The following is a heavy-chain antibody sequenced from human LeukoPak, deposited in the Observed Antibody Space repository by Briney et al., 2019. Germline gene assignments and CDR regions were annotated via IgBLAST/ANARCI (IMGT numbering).Heavy chain of an antibody. Sequence: SVKVSCKASGGTFSSYAISWVRQAPGQGLEWMGGIIPIFGTANYAQKFQGRVTITADESTSTAYMELSSLRSEDTAVYYCARSPELSAYFDYWGQGTLVTVSA. CDR2: IIPIFGTA. CDR1: GGTFSSYA. D-gene: IGHD1-14*01. J-gene: IGHJ4*02. CDR3: ARSPELSAYFDY. V-gene: IGHV1-69*01.